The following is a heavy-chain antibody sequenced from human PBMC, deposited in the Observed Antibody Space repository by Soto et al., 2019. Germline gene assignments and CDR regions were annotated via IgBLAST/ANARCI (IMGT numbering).Heavy chain of an antibody. D-gene: IGHD3-10*01. Sequence: QVQLVQSGAEVKKPGASVKVSCKASGYTFTSYGISWVRQAPGQGLEWMGWISAYNGNTNYAQKLQGRVTMTTDTATSPAYMELRSLRSDDTAVYYCARDFDYYGSGSYYSPDYWGQGTLVTVSS. CDR1: GYTFTSYG. CDR2: ISAYNGNT. V-gene: IGHV1-18*01. J-gene: IGHJ4*02. CDR3: ARDFDYYGSGSYYSPDY.